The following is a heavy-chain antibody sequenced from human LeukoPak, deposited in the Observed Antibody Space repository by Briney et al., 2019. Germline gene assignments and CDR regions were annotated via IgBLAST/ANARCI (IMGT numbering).Heavy chain of an antibody. Sequence: GGSLRLSCAASGFTFSSHAMSWVRQAPGEGLQWVSAISGSGGSTYYADSVKGRFTISRDNSKNTLYLQMNSLRAEDTAVYYCAKDRHSSGYYQSPIDYWGQGTLVTVSS. CDR2: ISGSGGST. J-gene: IGHJ4*02. CDR1: GFTFSSHA. CDR3: AKDRHSSGYYQSPIDY. V-gene: IGHV3-23*01. D-gene: IGHD3-22*01.